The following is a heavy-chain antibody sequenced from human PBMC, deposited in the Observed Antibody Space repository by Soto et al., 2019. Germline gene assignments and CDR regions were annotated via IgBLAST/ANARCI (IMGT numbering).Heavy chain of an antibody. V-gene: IGHV3-30*18. CDR3: AKASTENPLYYYYYGMDV. CDR2: ISYDGSNK. J-gene: IGHJ6*02. Sequence: GGSLRLSCAASGFTFSSYGMHWVRQAPGKGLEWVAVISYDGSNKYYADSVKGRFTISRDNSKNTLYLQMNSLRAEDTAVCYCAKASTENPLYYYYYGMDVWGQRTTVTFSS. CDR1: GFTFSSYG.